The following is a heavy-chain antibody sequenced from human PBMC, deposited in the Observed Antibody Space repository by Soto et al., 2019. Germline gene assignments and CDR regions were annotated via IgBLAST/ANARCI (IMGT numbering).Heavy chain of an antibody. D-gene: IGHD6-19*01. J-gene: IGHJ4*02. CDR3: ARDLAVGLVDY. Sequence: GASVKVSCKASGYTFTSYGISWARQAPGQELEWMGWISAYNGNTKYAQKLQGRVTMTTDTSTSTAYMELRSLRSDDTAVYYCARDLAVGLVDYWGQGSLVTVSS. CDR2: ISAYNGNT. CDR1: GYTFTSYG. V-gene: IGHV1-18*01.